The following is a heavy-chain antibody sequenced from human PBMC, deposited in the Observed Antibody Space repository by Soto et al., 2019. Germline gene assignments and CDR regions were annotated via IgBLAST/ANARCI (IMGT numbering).Heavy chain of an antibody. D-gene: IGHD3-10*01. CDR3: AKDRAFNYFYGMDV. CDR2: VSTNGRST. CDR1: GLAFGNYA. Sequence: RGSLRLSCSASGLAFGNYAMNWVRQVPGRGLEWVAGVSTNGRSTYYADSVRGRFTISRDNSKITVYLQMNSLRAEDTAVYYCAKDRAFNYFYGMDVWGQGTKVTVYS. V-gene: IGHV3-23*01. J-gene: IGHJ6*02.